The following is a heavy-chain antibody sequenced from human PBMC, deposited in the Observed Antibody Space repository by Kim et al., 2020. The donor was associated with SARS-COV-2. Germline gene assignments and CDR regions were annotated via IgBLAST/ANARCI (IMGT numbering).Heavy chain of an antibody. Sequence: GGSLRLSCAASTFTFSTYAMNWVRQAPGKGLEWVSVISDIGTSTFYADSVKGRFTISRDNSKNTLYLQMDSLRAEDTAVYYCAKRRDSYNGMDVWGQGTTVTVSS. V-gene: IGHV3-23*01. CDR2: ISDIGTST. J-gene: IGHJ6*02. CDR3: AKRRDSYNGMDV. CDR1: TFTFSTYA.